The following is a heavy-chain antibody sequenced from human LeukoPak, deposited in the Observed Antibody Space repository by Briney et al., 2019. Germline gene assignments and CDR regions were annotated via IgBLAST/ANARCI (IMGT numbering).Heavy chain of an antibody. D-gene: IGHD4-11*01. CDR1: GFTFSDYY. CDR2: ISSSGSTI. J-gene: IGHJ6*03. CDR3: AREVTVATASYYYYYMDV. V-gene: IGHV3-11*01. Sequence: GGSLRLSCAASGFTFSDYYMSWIRQAPGKGLEWVSYISSSGSTIYYADSVKGRFTIFRDNAKNSLYLQMNSLRAEDTAVYYCAREVTVATASYYYYYMDVWGKGTTVTVSS.